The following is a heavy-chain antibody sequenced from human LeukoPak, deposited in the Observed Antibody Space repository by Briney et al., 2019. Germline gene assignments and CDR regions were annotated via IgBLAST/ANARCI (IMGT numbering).Heavy chain of an antibody. D-gene: IGHD1-7*01. J-gene: IGHJ6*02. CDR2: IWYDGSNK. V-gene: IGHV3-33*08. CDR1: GFTFSSYA. Sequence: GGSLRLSCEASGFTFSSYAMSWVRQDPGKGLEWVAVIWYDGSNKYYADSVKGRFTISRDNSKNTRYLQMNSLRAEDTAVYYCASEELLDPYYYGMDVWGQGTTVTVSS. CDR3: ASEELLDPYYYGMDV.